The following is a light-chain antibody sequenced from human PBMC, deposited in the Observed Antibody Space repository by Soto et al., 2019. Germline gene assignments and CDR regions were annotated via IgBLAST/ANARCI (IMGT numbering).Light chain of an antibody. J-gene: IGLJ2*01. Sequence: QAVVTQEPSLTVSPGGTVTLTCGSSTGAVTSGHYPYWFQQKSGQAPRALIYDTSNKHSGTPARFSGSLLGGKAALTLSGAHPEDEAEYCCLLSFSGTHVVFGGGTKVTVL. CDR2: DTS. CDR3: LLSFSGTHVV. V-gene: IGLV7-46*01. CDR1: TGAVTSGHY.